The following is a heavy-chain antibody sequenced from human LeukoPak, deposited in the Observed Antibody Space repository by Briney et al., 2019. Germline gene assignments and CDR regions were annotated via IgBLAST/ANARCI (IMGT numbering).Heavy chain of an antibody. CDR1: GFTFSSYS. CDR3: ARGSGSIFDY. V-gene: IGHV3-21*01. Sequence: PGRSLRLSCVASGFTFSSYSMNWVRQAPGKGLEWVSSISSSSRNIYYADSVKGRFTISRDNAKNSLYLQMNSLRDEDTAVYYCARGSGSIFDYWGQGTLVTVSS. CDR2: ISSSSRNI. J-gene: IGHJ4*02. D-gene: IGHD6-19*01.